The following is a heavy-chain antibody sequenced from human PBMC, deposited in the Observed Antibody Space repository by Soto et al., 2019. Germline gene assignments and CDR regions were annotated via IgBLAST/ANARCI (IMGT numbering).Heavy chain of an antibody. J-gene: IGHJ6*03. D-gene: IGHD6-13*01. CDR2: IYYSGST. CDR1: GGSISSYY. CDR3: ARRVPDSSTSYYYYYMDV. V-gene: IGHV4-59*08. Sequence: SETLSLTCTVSGGSISSYYWSWIRQPPGKGLEWIGYIYYSGSTNYNPPLKSRVTISVDTSKNQFSLKLSSVTAADTAVYYCARRVPDSSTSYYYYYMDVWGKGTTVTVSS.